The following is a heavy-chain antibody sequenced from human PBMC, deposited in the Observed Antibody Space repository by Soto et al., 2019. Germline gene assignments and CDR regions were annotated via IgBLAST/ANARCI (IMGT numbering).Heavy chain of an antibody. D-gene: IGHD2-2*01. CDR3: AREVAIGSRKWFDP. J-gene: IGHJ5*02. CDR2: INPNSGGP. CDR1: GYTFTVYY. Sequence: ASVKVSCKASGYTFTVYYIHWVRQAPGQEPEWMGWINPNSGGPNYAQKFQGRVTMTRDTSISTAYMELSSLRSDDTAVYYCAREVAIGSRKWFDPWGQGTLVTVSS. V-gene: IGHV1-2*02.